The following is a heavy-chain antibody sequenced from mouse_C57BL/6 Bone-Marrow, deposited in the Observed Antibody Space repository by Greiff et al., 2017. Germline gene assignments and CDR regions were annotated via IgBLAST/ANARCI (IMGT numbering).Heavy chain of an antibody. D-gene: IGHD2-2*01. CDR3: TTRGYYCAMDY. J-gene: IGHJ4*01. CDR2: IDPENGDT. CDR1: GFNIKDDY. Sequence: VQLQQSGAELVRPGASVKLSCTASGFNIKDDYKHWVKQRPEQGLEWIGWIDPENGDTEYASKFQGKATITADTSSNTAYLQLSSLTSEDTAVYYCTTRGYYCAMDYWGQGTSVTVSS. V-gene: IGHV14-4*01.